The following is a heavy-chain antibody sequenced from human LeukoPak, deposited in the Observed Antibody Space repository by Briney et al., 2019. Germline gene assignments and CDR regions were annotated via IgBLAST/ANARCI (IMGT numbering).Heavy chain of an antibody. CDR3: ARVVGYYDSSGVVDY. J-gene: IGHJ4*02. D-gene: IGHD3-22*01. CDR2: IKQDGSEK. V-gene: IGHV3-7*01. Sequence: PGGSLRLSCAASGFTFSSYWMSWVRQAPGKGLEWVANIKQDGSEKYYVDSVKGRFTISRDNAKNSLYLQMNSLRAEDTAVYYCARVVGYYDSSGVVDYWGQGTLVAVSS. CDR1: GFTFSSYW.